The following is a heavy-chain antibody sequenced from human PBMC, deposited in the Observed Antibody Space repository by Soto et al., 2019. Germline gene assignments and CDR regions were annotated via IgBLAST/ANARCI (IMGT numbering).Heavy chain of an antibody. CDR2: INHSGIT. CDR1: GGSFRGYF. J-gene: IGHJ4*02. Sequence: LSLTCAVYGGSFRGYFWSWIRQPPGKGLEWIGEINHSGITSYSPSLGSRVTTSVDTPKNQFSLRLRSVTAADTAIYYCARRFCSDSYCSYFDYWGRGTLVTVSS. CDR3: ARRFCSDSYCSYFDY. D-gene: IGHD2-15*01. V-gene: IGHV4-34*10.